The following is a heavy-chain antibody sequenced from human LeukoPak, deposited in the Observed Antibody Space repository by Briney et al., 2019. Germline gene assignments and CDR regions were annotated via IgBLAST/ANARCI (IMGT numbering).Heavy chain of an antibody. D-gene: IGHD3-3*01. CDR2: IYYSGST. Sequence: SETLSLTCTVSGGSISSSSYYWGWIRQPPGKGLEWIGSIYYSGSTYYSPSLKSRVTISVDTSKNQFSLKLSSVTAADTAVYYCARGAELRFLYLFDAFDIWGQGTMVTVSS. V-gene: IGHV4-39*01. CDR3: ARGAELRFLYLFDAFDI. J-gene: IGHJ3*02. CDR1: GGSISSSSYY.